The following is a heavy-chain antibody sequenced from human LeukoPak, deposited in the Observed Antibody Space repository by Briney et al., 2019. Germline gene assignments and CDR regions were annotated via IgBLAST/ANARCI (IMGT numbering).Heavy chain of an antibody. D-gene: IGHD3-10*01. CDR3: ARGPTYGSGSYYQIPRGYYYYGMDV. CDR2: IYYSGST. V-gene: IGHV4-59*01. Sequence: GSLRLSCAASGFTFSNYSMSWIPQPPGKGLEWIGYIYYSGSTNYNPSLKSRVTISVDTSKNQFSLKLSSVTAADTAVYYCARGPTYGSGSYYQIPRGYYYYGMDVWGQGTTVPVSS. CDR1: GFTFSNYS. J-gene: IGHJ6*02.